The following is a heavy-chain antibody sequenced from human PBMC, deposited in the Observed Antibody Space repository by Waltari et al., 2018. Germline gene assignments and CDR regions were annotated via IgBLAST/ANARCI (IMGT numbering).Heavy chain of an antibody. V-gene: IGHV3-74*01. CDR1: GFRISNYW. Sequence: EVQLVESGGGSVQPGGSLRLSCVDSGFRISNYWLNWVRQAPGKGLVWVSRIKNDGSITTYADSVRGRFAISRDNAKNTVYLQMNSLRIEDTAMYYCAKSDWFDPWGQGTLVTVSS. J-gene: IGHJ5*02. CDR3: AKSDWFDP. CDR2: IKNDGSIT.